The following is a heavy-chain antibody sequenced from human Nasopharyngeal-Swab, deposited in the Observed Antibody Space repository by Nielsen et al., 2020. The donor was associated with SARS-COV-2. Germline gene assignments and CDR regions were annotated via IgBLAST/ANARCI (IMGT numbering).Heavy chain of an antibody. CDR2: IYYSGST. V-gene: IGHV4-31*02. D-gene: IGHD3-22*01. J-gene: IGHJ6*04. CDR3: ARQSWAGYYYDSSGYMDV. Sequence: GQAPGRGLGWIGYIYYSGSTYYNPSLKSRVTISVDTSKNQFSLKLSSVTAADTAVYYCARQSWAGYYYDSSGYMDVWGKGTTVTVSS.